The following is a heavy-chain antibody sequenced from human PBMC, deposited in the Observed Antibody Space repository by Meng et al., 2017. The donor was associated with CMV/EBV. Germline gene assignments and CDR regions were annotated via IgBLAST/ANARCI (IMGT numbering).Heavy chain of an antibody. CDR2: TYYRSKWYN. CDR3: AREEISITIFGVVIMYWFDP. CDR1: GDSVSSNSAA. D-gene: IGHD3-3*01. V-gene: IGHV6-1*01. Sequence: SCAISGDSVSSNSAAWNWIRQSPSRGLEWLGRTYYRSKWYNDYAVSVKSRITINPDTSKNQSSLQLNSVTPEDTAVYYCAREEISITIFGVVIMYWFDPWGQGTLVTVSS. J-gene: IGHJ5*02.